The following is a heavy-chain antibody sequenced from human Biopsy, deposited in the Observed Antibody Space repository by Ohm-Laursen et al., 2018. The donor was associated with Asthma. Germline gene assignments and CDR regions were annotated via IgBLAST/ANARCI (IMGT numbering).Heavy chain of an antibody. CDR3: ARISICRTTTCYSYFSYSMDV. V-gene: IGHV4-59*07. CDR2: IYFSGST. J-gene: IGHJ6*02. D-gene: IGHD2-2*01. Sequence: SDTLSLTWTVSGDSISSYYWSWIRQPPGKGLEWIGYIYFSGSTYYNPSLKSRVTISVDTSKNQFSLKLSSVTAADTAVYYCARISICRTTTCYSYFSYSMDVWGQGTTVTVSS. CDR1: GDSISSYY.